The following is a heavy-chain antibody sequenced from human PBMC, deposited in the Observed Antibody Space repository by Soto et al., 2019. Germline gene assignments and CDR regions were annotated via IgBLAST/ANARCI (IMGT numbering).Heavy chain of an antibody. D-gene: IGHD6-6*01. V-gene: IGHV3-43*01. Sequence: GGSLRLSCAASGFTFYDYTMHWVRQVPGRGLEWVSLISWDGGSTYYADSVKGRFTISRDNSKNSLYLQMNSLRTDDTASYYCAKDVIAARPYYYFGLDVWGQGTTVTVSS. CDR1: GFTFYDYT. CDR3: AKDVIAARPYYYFGLDV. CDR2: ISWDGGST. J-gene: IGHJ6*02.